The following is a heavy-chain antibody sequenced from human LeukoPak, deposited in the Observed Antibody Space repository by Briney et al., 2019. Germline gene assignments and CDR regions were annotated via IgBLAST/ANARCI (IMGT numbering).Heavy chain of an antibody. CDR2: INSDGSST. CDR1: GFTFSSYW. V-gene: IGHV3-74*01. CDR3: AKTEYYDILTGYYSPL. Sequence: GGSLRLSCAASGFTFSSYWMHWVRQAPGKGLVWVSRINSDGSSTSYADSVKGRFTISRDNSKNTLYLQMNSLRAEDTAVYYCAKTEYYDILTGYYSPLGGQGTLVTVSS. D-gene: IGHD3-9*01. J-gene: IGHJ4*02.